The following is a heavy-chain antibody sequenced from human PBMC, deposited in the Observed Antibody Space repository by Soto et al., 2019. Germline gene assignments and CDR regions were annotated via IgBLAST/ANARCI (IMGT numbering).Heavy chain of an antibody. CDR3: ARDRHSTSSGYFDH. J-gene: IGHJ4*02. V-gene: IGHV3-33*01. D-gene: IGHD6-6*01. Sequence: GSLILACIASGFTFSNYGMHGVRQAPGKGLEWVSVVWYDGSNTYSADSVKGRFTISRDNSKNTLFLQMSSLRVEDTDIYYSARDRHSTSSGYFDHWGQGTLVTVSS. CDR2: VWYDGSNT. CDR1: GFTFSNYG.